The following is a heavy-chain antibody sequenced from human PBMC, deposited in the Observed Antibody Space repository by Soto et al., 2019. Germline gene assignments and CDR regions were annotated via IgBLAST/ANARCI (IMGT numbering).Heavy chain of an antibody. V-gene: IGHV3-23*01. CDR2: ISASGVST. J-gene: IGHJ6*02. CDR3: ARDPAAPGADYYYYYGMDV. CDR1: GFTFSSYA. D-gene: IGHD6-6*01. Sequence: VGSRRLSCAASGFTFSSYAMCWVRQAPGKGLEWVSTISASGVSTYHADSVKGRFTISRDNSKNTLYLQMNSLRAEDTAVYYCARDPAAPGADYYYYYGMDVWGQGTTVTVSS.